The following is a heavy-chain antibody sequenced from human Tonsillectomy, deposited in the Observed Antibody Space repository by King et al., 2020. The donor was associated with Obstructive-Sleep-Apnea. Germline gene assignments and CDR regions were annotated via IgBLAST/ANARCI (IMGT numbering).Heavy chain of an antibody. J-gene: IGHJ6*02. CDR2: INPNSGDT. D-gene: IGHD5-12*01. CDR1: GYTFTGYY. CDR3: ARPKYSGYGSYYGMGV. V-gene: IGHV1-2*02. Sequence: VQLVESGAEVKKPGASVKVSCKASGYTFTGYYMHWVRQAPGQGLEWMGWINPNSGDTIYAQRFQGRVTMTRDTSISTAYMERSRLRPDDTAVYYCARPKYSGYGSYYGMGVWGQGTTVTVSS.